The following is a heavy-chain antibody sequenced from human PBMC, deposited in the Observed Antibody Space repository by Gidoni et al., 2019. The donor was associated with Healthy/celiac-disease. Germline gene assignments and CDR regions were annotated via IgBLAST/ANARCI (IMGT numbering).Heavy chain of an antibody. J-gene: IGHJ4*02. V-gene: IGHV3-30*04. CDR2: ISYDGSNK. CDR1: GFTFSSSA. Sequence: QVQLVEAGGGVVQPGRPLRLSCAASGFTFSSSAMHWVRPAPGKGLEWVAVISYDGSNKYYADSVKGRFTISRDNSKNTLYLQMNSLRAEDTAVYYCARDGYCSSTSCYIPRGGIDYWGQGTLVTVSS. CDR3: ARDGYCSSTSCYIPRGGIDY. D-gene: IGHD2-2*03.